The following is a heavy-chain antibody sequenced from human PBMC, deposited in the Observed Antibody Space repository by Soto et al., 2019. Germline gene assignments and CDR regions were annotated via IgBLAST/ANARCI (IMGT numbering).Heavy chain of an antibody. Sequence: SVVHFCWTAVFGTDSSGARRCLCQTRGPGLEWMGGIIAIFGTANYAQKFQGRVTITADESTSTAYMELSSLRSEDTAVYYCARCPYYYDSSGSHYFPETTDYYGMVVCGQGNKGTGSS. CDR2: IIAIFGTA. V-gene: IGHV1-69*01. CDR3: ARCPYYYDSSGSHYFPETTDYYGMVV. D-gene: IGHD3-22*01. CDR1: FGTDSSGA. J-gene: IGHJ6*02.